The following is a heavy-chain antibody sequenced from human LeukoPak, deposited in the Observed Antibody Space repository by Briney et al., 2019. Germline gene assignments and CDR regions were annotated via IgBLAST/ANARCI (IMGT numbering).Heavy chain of an antibody. CDR3: ARERYVAAAGGAEYFQH. J-gene: IGHJ1*01. Sequence: ASVKVSCKASGYTFTSYGISWVRQAPGQGLQWMGWISTDNGDTNFAQKLQGRVTMTTDTSASTVYIELRSLRADDTAVYSCARERYVAAAGGAEYFQHWGQGTLVTVSS. CDR1: GYTFTSYG. CDR2: ISTDNGDT. V-gene: IGHV1-18*01. D-gene: IGHD6-13*01.